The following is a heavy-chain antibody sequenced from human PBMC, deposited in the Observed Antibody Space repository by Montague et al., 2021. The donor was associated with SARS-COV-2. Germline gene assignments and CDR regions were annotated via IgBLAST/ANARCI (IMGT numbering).Heavy chain of an antibody. CDR3: VREGRSSAYAMAY. CDR1: GASISGAD. V-gene: IGHV4-59*01. J-gene: IGHJ4*02. Sequence: SETLSLTCTVSGASISGADWSWVRQPPGKAPEWIGNIYSSGSTHYNPSLKSRVTISVDTSKSQFSLRLTSVTAADTAVYYCVREGRSSAYAMAYWGQGTLVTVSS. D-gene: IGHD3-22*01. CDR2: IYSSGST.